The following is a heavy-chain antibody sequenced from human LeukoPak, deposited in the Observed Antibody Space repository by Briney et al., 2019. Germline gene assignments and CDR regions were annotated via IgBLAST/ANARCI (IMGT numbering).Heavy chain of an antibody. CDR3: ARVYTILWWHAGGY. J-gene: IGHJ4*02. CDR1: GYTFTSYD. Sequence: GASVKVSCKASGYTFTSYDINWVRQATGQGLEWMGWMNPNSGNTGYAQKFQGRVTMTRSTSISTAYMELSSLRSEDTAVYYCARVYTILWWHAGGYWGQGTLVTVSS. D-gene: IGHD2-21*01. CDR2: MNPNSGNT. V-gene: IGHV1-8*01.